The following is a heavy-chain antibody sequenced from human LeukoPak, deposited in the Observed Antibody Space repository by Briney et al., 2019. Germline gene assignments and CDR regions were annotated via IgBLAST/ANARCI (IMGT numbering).Heavy chain of an antibody. CDR1: GGSISSYY. CDR3: ARGGRWLQFDWFDP. D-gene: IGHD5-24*01. V-gene: IGHV4-59*01. J-gene: IGHJ5*02. Sequence: PSETLSLTCTVSGGSISSYYWSWIRQPPGKGLEWIGYIYYSGSTNYNPSLKSRVTISVDTSKNQFSLKLSSVTAADTAVYYCARGGRWLQFDWFDPWGQGTLVTVSS. CDR2: IYYSGST.